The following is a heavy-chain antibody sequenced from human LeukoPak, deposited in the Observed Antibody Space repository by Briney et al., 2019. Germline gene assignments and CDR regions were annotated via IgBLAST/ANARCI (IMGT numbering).Heavy chain of an antibody. CDR1: GFTFSDYY. J-gene: IGHJ4*02. CDR3: ARVMYYYDSSGQTYYFDY. Sequence: GGSLRLSCAASGFTFSDYYMSWIRQAPGKGLEWGSYISSSGSTIYYADSVKGRFTISRDNAKNSLYLQMNSLRAEDTAVYYCARVMYYYDSSGQTYYFDYWGQGTLVTVSS. V-gene: IGHV3-11*04. D-gene: IGHD3-22*01. CDR2: ISSSGSTI.